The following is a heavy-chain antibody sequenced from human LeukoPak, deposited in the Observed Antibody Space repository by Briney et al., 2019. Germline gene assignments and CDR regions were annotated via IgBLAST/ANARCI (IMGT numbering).Heavy chain of an antibody. V-gene: IGHV4-4*07. CDR1: GGSISSYY. J-gene: IGHJ3*02. D-gene: IGHD3-22*01. Sequence: SETLSLTCTVSGGSISSYYWSWIRQPAGKGLEWIGRIYTTGSTHYNPSLKGRVTMSVDTSKNQFSLKLSSVTAADTAVYYCARTHLTMIVQVAFDIWGQGTMVTVSS. CDR3: ARTHLTMIVQVAFDI. CDR2: IYTTGST.